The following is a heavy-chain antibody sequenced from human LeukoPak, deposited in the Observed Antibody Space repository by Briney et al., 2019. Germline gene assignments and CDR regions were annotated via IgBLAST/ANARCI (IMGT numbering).Heavy chain of an antibody. Sequence: ASVKVSCKASGYTFTSYYMHWVRQAPGQGLEWMGIINPSGGSTSYAQKFQGRVTMTRDMSTSTVYMELSSLRSEDTAVYYCARSRILPRVLWFGELFWPLGTRDAFDIWGQGTMVTVSS. D-gene: IGHD3-10*01. CDR2: INPSGGST. J-gene: IGHJ3*02. CDR3: ARSRILPRVLWFGELFWPLGTRDAFDI. V-gene: IGHV1-46*01. CDR1: GYTFTSYY.